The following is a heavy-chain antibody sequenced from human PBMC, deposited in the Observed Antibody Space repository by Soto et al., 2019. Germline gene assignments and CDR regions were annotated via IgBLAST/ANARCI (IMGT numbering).Heavy chain of an antibody. J-gene: IGHJ4*02. CDR1: GGSISSYY. V-gene: IGHV4-59*01. Sequence: PSETLSLTCTVSGGSISSYYWSWIRQPPGKGLEWIGYIYYSGSTNYNPSLKSRVTISVDTSKNQFSLKLSSVTAADTAVYYCARVGNYYDSSGYYYVAYFDYWGQGTLVTVSS. CDR3: ARVGNYYDSSGYYYVAYFDY. CDR2: IYYSGST. D-gene: IGHD3-22*01.